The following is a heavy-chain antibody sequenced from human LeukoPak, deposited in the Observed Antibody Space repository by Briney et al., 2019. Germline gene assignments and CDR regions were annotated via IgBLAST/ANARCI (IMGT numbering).Heavy chain of an antibody. D-gene: IGHD3-16*02. CDR1: GFTFSSYA. CDR3: AKGVAEDYVWGSYRYYYFDY. J-gene: IGHJ4*02. CDR2: ISGSGGST. Sequence: GGSLRLSCAASGFTFSSYAMSWVRQAPGKGLEWVSAISGSGGSTYYADSVKGRFTISRDNSKNTLYLQMNSLRAEDTAVYYCAKGVAEDYVWGSYRYYYFDYWGQGTLATVSS. V-gene: IGHV3-23*01.